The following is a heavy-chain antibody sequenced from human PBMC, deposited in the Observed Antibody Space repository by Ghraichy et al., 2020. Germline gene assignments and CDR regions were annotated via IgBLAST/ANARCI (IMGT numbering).Heavy chain of an antibody. J-gene: IGHJ4*02. D-gene: IGHD1-26*01. Sequence: GSLRLSCAASGFSFSDYWMQWVRQSPGKGLVWVSRINSDGSTTNYADSVKGRFTISRDNAKNTLYLQMNSLRVEDTAVYYCARTLVGATTADYWGQGTLVTVSS. V-gene: IGHV3-74*01. CDR2: INSDGSTT. CDR1: GFSFSDYW. CDR3: ARTLVGATTADY.